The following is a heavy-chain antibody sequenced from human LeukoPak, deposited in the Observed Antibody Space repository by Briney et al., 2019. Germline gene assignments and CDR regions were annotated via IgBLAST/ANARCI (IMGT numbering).Heavy chain of an antibody. Sequence: PSETLSLTCTVSGGSISSYYWSWIRRPPGKGLEWIGYIYYSGSTSYNPSLKSRVTISVDTSKNQFSLKLSSVTAADTAVYYCARGGGSYPNWFDPWGQGTLVTVSS. V-gene: IGHV4-59*01. CDR3: ARGGGSYPNWFDP. J-gene: IGHJ5*02. D-gene: IGHD1-26*01. CDR2: IYYSGST. CDR1: GGSISSYY.